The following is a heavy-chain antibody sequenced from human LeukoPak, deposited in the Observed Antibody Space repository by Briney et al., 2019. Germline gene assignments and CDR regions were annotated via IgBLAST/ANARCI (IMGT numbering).Heavy chain of an antibody. CDR3: ARDRSGYQTDY. V-gene: IGHV1-46*01. CDR1: GYTFTRYY. D-gene: IGHD3-22*01. J-gene: IGHJ4*02. Sequence: ASVKVSCKASGYTFTRYYIHWVRQAPGQGLEWMGIINPSGGSATYAQKFQGRVTMTRDTSISTAYMELSRLRSDDTAVYYCARDRSGYQTDYWGQGTLVTVSS. CDR2: INPSGGSA.